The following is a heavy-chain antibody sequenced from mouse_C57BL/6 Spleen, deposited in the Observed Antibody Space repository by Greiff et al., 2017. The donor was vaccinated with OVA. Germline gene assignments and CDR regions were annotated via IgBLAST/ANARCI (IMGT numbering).Heavy chain of an antibody. J-gene: IGHJ3*01. D-gene: IGHD1-1*01. Sequence: EVQLQQSGAELVRPGASVKLSCTASGFNIKDDYMHWVKQRPEQGLEWIGCIDTEHGDTEYASKFQGQATITADTSSNTAYLQLSSLTSVNSAVYDCTKDYGSSYGFAYWGQGTLVTVSA. CDR3: TKDYGSSYGFAY. CDR2: IDTEHGDT. CDR1: GFNIKDDY. V-gene: IGHV14-4*01.